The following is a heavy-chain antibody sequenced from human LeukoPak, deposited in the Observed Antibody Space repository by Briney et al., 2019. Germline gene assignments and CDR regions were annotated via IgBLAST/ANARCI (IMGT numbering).Heavy chain of an antibody. J-gene: IGHJ4*02. Sequence: GGSLRLSCAASGFTFSNAWMSWVRQAPGKGLEWVGRIKSKTDGGITDYAAPVKGRFTISRDDSKNTLYLQMNSLKTEDTAVYYCTTEVIVVVIAHWGQGTLVTVSS. CDR3: TTEVIVVVIAH. V-gene: IGHV3-15*01. CDR2: IKSKTDGGIT. CDR1: GFTFSNAW. D-gene: IGHD2-21*01.